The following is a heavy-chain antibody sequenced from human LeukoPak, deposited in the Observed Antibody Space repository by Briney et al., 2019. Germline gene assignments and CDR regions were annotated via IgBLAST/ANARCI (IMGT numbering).Heavy chain of an antibody. J-gene: IGHJ4*02. V-gene: IGHV4-34*01. CDR3: ARASFSSGYDY. CDR2: INHSGST. D-gene: IGHD3-22*01. Sequence: IGEINHSGSTNYNPSLKSRVTISVDTSKNQFSLKLSSVTAADTAVYYCARASFSSGYDYWSQGTLVTVSS.